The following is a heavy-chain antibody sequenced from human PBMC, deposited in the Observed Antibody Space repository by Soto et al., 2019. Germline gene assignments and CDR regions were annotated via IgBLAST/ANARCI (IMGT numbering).Heavy chain of an antibody. J-gene: IGHJ4*02. CDR1: GFTFSSYS. V-gene: IGHV3-21*01. D-gene: IGHD3-10*01. CDR2: ISSSSSYI. Sequence: PGGSLRLSCAASGFTFSSYSMNWVRQAPGKGLEWVSSISSSSSYIYYADSVKGRFTISRDNAKNSLYLQMNSLRAEDTAVYYCARVPNLGSPLTKYYFDYWGQGTLVTVSS. CDR3: ARVPNLGSPLTKYYFDY.